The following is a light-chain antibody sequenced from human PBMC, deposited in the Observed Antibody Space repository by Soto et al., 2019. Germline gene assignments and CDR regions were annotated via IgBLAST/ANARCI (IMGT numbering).Light chain of an antibody. CDR1: QSISSY. CDR2: DAS. V-gene: IGKV1D-13*01. CDR3: QQFNNYQVT. J-gene: IGKJ5*01. Sequence: IQMTQSPSSLSASVGDRVTITCRASQSISSYLNWYQQKPGKAPKLLIYDASSLESGVPSRFSGSGSGTDFTLTISSLQPEDFATYYCQQFNNYQVTFGQGTRLEIK.